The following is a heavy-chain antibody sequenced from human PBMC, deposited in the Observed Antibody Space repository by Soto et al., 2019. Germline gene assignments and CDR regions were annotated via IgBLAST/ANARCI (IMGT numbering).Heavy chain of an antibody. Sequence: GVLRLSCAASGFTFSSYAMSWVRQAPGKGLEWVSAISGSGGSTYYADSVKGRFTISRDNSKNTLYLQMNSLRAEDTAVYYCAKDLEAVAGTNYWGQGTLVTVSS. D-gene: IGHD6-19*01. CDR3: AKDLEAVAGTNY. CDR2: ISGSGGST. J-gene: IGHJ4*02. CDR1: GFTFSSYA. V-gene: IGHV3-23*01.